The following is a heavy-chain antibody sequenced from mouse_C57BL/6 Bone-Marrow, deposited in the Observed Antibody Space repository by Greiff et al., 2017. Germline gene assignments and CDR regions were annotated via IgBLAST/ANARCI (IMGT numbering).Heavy chain of an antibody. V-gene: IGHV1-69*01. CDR2: IDPSDSYT. J-gene: IGHJ4*01. Sequence: QVQLQQPGAELVMPGASVKLSCKASGYTFTSYWMHWVKQRPGQGLEWIGEIDPSDSYTNYNQKFKGKSTLTVDKSSSTAYMQLTSLTSEDSAVYYCARSRLYYCGSSYDYYAMDYWGQGTSVTVSS. CDR3: ARSRLYYCGSSYDYYAMDY. CDR1: GYTFTSYW. D-gene: IGHD1-1*01.